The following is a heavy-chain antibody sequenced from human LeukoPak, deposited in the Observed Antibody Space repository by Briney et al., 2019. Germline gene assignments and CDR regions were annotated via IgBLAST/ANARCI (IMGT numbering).Heavy chain of an antibody. Sequence: GGSLRLSCAASGFTFSSYGMHWVRQAPGKGLQWVAFIRYDGSNKYYADSVKGRFTISRDNSKNTLYLQMNSLRAEDTAVYYCAKSVAGPPYYYYYYMDVWGKGTTVTVSS. CDR2: IRYDGSNK. CDR1: GFTFSSYG. D-gene: IGHD6-19*01. V-gene: IGHV3-30*02. J-gene: IGHJ6*03. CDR3: AKSVAGPPYYYYYYMDV.